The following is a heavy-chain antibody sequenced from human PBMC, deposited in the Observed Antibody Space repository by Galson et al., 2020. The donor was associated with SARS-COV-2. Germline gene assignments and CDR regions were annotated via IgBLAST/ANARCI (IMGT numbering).Heavy chain of an antibody. CDR3: ARARHYDIWTGYYRKAFDI. CDR2: INWNGGST. CDR1: GFTFDDYG. J-gene: IGHJ3*02. V-gene: IGHV3-20*04. D-gene: IGHD3-9*01. Sequence: GGSLRLSCAASGFTFDDYGMSWVRQAPGKGLEWVSGINWNGGSTGYADSVKGRFTISRDNAKNSLYLQMNSLRAEDTALYYCARARHYDIWTGYYRKAFDIWGQGTMVTVSS.